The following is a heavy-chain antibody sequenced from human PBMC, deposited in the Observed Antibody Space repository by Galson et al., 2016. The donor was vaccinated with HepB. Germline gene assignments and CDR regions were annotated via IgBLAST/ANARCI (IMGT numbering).Heavy chain of an antibody. CDR1: GYTFANYF. CDR2: ISAYNGDT. D-gene: IGHD2-21*02. Sequence: CKVSGYTFANYFISWVRQAPGQGLEWMEWISAYNGDTNYAQKFQGRVTMTTDTSTAKAYMEVRTLRSDDTAVYYCARGHCTWANCYWNFDYWGQGTLVTVSS. V-gene: IGHV1-18*01. J-gene: IGHJ4*02. CDR3: ARGHCTWANCYWNFDY.